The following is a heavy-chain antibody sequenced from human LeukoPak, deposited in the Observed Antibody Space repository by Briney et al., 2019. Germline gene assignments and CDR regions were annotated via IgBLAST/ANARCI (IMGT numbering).Heavy chain of an antibody. CDR2: INPNNGGT. Sequence: ASVKVSCKASGYTFSYYYMYWVRQAPGQGLEWMGWINPNNGGTNYAQKFQGRVTMTRDTSISTAYMELTSLRSDDTAVYYCAREGYCSGGMCPVEYWGLGTLVTVSS. CDR1: GYTFSYYY. J-gene: IGHJ4*02. D-gene: IGHD2-15*01. V-gene: IGHV1-2*02. CDR3: AREGYCSGGMCPVEY.